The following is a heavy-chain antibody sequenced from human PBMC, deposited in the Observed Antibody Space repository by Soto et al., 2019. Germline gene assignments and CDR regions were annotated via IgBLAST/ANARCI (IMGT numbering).Heavy chain of an antibody. CDR2: VSGSGRST. CDR1: GCTFSSYA. Sequence: XGALILSCSASGCTFSSYAMSWVRQAPGKGLEWVSAVSGSGRSTYYPDSVKGRFTISRDNSKNTLYLQMNNLRAEDTAVYYCADGGEWSFNFESWGLGTLVTVSS. D-gene: IGHD3-16*02. J-gene: IGHJ4*02. CDR3: ADGGEWSFNFES. V-gene: IGHV3-23*01.